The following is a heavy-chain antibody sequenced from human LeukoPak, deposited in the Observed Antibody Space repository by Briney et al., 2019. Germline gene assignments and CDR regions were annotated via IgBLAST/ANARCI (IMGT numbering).Heavy chain of an antibody. CDR1: GFTFSKAW. D-gene: IGHD6-25*01. Sequence: HSGGSLRLSCAVSGFTFSKAWMNWVRQAPGKGLEWASYISSSSSTIYYADSVKGRFTISRDNAKNSLYLQMNSLRAEDTAVYYCAGGGRHSSVSIIWGQGTLVTVSS. J-gene: IGHJ4*02. CDR2: ISSSSSTI. V-gene: IGHV3-48*01. CDR3: AGGGRHSSVSII.